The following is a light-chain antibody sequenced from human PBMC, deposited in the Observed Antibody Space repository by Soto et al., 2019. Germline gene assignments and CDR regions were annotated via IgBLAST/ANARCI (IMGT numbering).Light chain of an antibody. CDR2: GAS. V-gene: IGKV3-20*01. Sequence: EIVLTQSPGTLSLSPGERATLSCRASQSVSSSYLAWYQQKPGQAPRLLLYGASSRATGISDRFSGSGSGTDFALTISRLEPEDFAVYYCQQYGRSPFALTFGGGNKVEIK. J-gene: IGKJ4*01. CDR1: QSVSSSY. CDR3: QQYGRSPFALT.